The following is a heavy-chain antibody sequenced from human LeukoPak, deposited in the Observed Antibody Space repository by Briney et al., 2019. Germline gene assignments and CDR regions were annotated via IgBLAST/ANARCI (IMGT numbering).Heavy chain of an antibody. D-gene: IGHD2-2*01. J-gene: IGHJ3*01. CDR2: INHRGST. CDR3: VRLTWDNQLMLQNSRDAFDL. V-gene: IGHV4-34*01. CDR1: GESFSTFY. Sequence: SETLSLTCAVNGESFSTFYWNWIRQPPGKGLEWIGDINHRGSTTYNSSLKSRVTMSVDSSNNQFSLKLRSVTAADTAVYYCVRLTWDNQLMLQNSRDAFDLWGQGTLVTVSS.